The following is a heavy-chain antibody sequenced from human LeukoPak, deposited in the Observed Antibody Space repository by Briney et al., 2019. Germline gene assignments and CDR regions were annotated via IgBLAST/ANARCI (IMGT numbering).Heavy chain of an antibody. CDR1: GGTFSSYA. CDR3: ARDPGSSYSSSWYDYYYMDV. CDR2: IIPIFGTA. J-gene: IGHJ6*03. V-gene: IGHV1-69*13. D-gene: IGHD6-13*01. Sequence: ASVKVSCKASGGTFSSYAISWVRQAPGQGLEWMGGIIPIFGTANYAQKFQGRVTITADESTSTAYMELSRLRSDDTAVYYCARDPGSSYSSSWYDYYYMDVWGKGTTVTISS.